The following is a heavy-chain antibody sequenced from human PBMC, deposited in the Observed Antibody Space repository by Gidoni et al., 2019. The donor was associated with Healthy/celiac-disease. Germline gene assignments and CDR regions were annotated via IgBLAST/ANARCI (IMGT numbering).Heavy chain of an antibody. J-gene: IGHJ4*02. D-gene: IGHD6-19*01. V-gene: IGHV3-23*01. CDR1: GFTFSSYA. CDR3: AKESAAPSGWYYFDY. CDR2: SSGRGGST. Sequence: EVQLLESGGGLVQPGGSLRLSCAASGFTFSSYAMSWVRQAPGKGLEWVSASSGRGGSTYYADSVKGRFTISRDNSKNTLYLQRNSLRAEDTAVYYCAKESAAPSGWYYFDYWGQGTLVTVSS.